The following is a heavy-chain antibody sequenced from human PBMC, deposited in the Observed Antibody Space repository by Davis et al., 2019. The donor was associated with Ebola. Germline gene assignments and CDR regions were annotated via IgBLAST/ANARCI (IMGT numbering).Heavy chain of an antibody. J-gene: IGHJ4*02. CDR1: GYSFTSHW. CDR3: AKQESLYGSSDY. CDR2: IYPDDSDT. D-gene: IGHD3-22*01. Sequence: GGSLRLSCKGSGYSFTSHWIIWVRQMPGKGLEWMGIIYPDDSDTRYSPSFEGQVTISVDRSISTAYLQWSSLKASDTAMYYCAKQESLYGSSDYWGQGTLVTVSS. V-gene: IGHV5-51*01.